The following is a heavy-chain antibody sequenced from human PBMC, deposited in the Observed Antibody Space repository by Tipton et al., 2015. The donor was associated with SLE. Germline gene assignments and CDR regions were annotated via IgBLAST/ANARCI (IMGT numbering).Heavy chain of an antibody. J-gene: IGHJ6*02. Sequence: SLRLSCAASGFTFSNYWMAWVRQAPGKGLEWVSDISSSDSTIYYADSVKGRFTISRDNSKNSLYLQMNSLRAEDTAVYYCARAWGGAYYYYGMDVWGQGTTITVSS. CDR3: ARAWGGAYYYYGMDV. CDR2: ISSSDSTI. CDR1: GFTFSNYW. V-gene: IGHV3-11*04. D-gene: IGHD3-16*01.